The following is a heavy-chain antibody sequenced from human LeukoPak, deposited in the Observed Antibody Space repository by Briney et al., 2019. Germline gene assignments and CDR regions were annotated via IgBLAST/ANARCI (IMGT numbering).Heavy chain of an antibody. J-gene: IGHJ4*02. V-gene: IGHV3-23*01. CDR2: ISGSGGST. D-gene: IGHD2-21*02. CDR1: GFTFSSYA. Sequence: GGSLRLSCAASGFTFSSYAMSWVRQAPGKGLEWVSAISGSGGSTYYADSVKDRFTISRDNSKNTLYLQMNSLRAEDTAVYYCAKVPLGDSYYFDYWGQGTLVTVSS. CDR3: AKVPLGDSYYFDY.